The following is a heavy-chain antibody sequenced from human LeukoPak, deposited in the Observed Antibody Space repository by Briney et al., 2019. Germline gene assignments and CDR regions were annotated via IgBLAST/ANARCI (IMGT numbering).Heavy chain of an antibody. CDR1: GGSISSYY. CDR3: ARDRATVVTDYFDY. V-gene: IGHV4-4*07. Sequence: PSETLSLTCTVSGGSISSYYWSWIRQPAGKGLEWIGRIYTSGSTNYNPSLTSRVTMSVDTSKNQFSLKLSSVTAADTAVYYCARDRATVVTDYFDYWGQGTLVTVSS. CDR2: IYTSGST. D-gene: IGHD4-23*01. J-gene: IGHJ4*02.